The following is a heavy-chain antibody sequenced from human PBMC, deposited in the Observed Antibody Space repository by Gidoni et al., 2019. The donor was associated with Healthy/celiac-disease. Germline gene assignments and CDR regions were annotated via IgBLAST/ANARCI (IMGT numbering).Heavy chain of an antibody. CDR1: GYSFTSYD. CDR2: VYPDSGNT. D-gene: IGHD2-2*02. Sequence: QVQLVQSGAFVKNPGASVKLSCHPSGYSFTSYDINRVPQGTGQGLEWKGWVYPDSGNTGYAPKYQGRVTMTRTTSISTAYMELSSLRSEDTAVYYCARDSQYCSSTSCDSVQRFDPWGQGTLVTVSS. CDR3: ARDSQYCSSTSCDSVQRFDP. J-gene: IGHJ5*02. V-gene: IGHV1-8*01.